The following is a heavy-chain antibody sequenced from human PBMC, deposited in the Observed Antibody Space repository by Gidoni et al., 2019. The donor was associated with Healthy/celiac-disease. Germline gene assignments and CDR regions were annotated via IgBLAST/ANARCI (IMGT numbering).Heavy chain of an antibody. Sequence: QVQLVQSGAEVKKPGSSVKVSCKASGATFSSYAISWVRQAPGQGLEWMGGIIPIFGTANYAQKFQGRVTMIADESTSTAYMELSSLRSEDTAVYYCARDGRYYYDSSGTIDYWGQGTLVTVSS. V-gene: IGHV1-69*01. D-gene: IGHD3-22*01. CDR2: IIPIFGTA. CDR3: ARDGRYYYDSSGTIDY. J-gene: IGHJ4*02. CDR1: GATFSSYA.